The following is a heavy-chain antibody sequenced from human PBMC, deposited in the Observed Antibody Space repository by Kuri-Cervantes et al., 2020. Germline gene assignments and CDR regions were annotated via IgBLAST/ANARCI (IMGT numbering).Heavy chain of an antibody. V-gene: IGHV6-1*01. J-gene: IGHJ3*02. Sequence: SETLSLTCAVSGDSVSSNSTAWNWIRQSPSRGLEWLGRTYYRLKWYNDYAVSVRSRITINPDTSKNQYSLQVNSVTPEDTAVYYCARRRFGGDAFDIWGQGTMVTVSS. CDR1: GDSVSSNSTA. CDR3: ARRRFGGDAFDI. D-gene: IGHD2-15*01. CDR2: TYYRLKWYN.